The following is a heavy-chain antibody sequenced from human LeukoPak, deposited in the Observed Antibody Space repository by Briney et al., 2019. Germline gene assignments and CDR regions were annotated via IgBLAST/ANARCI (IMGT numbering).Heavy chain of an antibody. V-gene: IGHV3-23*01. Sequence: GGSLRLSCAASGFTFSSYAMSWVRQAPGKGLEWVSAISGSGGSTYYTDSVKGRFTISRDNSKNTLFLQMNSLRVEDTAVYYCAKGGGDGNPHDYWGQGTLVTVSS. D-gene: IGHD3-16*01. CDR2: ISGSGGST. J-gene: IGHJ4*02. CDR1: GFTFSSYA. CDR3: AKGGGDGNPHDY.